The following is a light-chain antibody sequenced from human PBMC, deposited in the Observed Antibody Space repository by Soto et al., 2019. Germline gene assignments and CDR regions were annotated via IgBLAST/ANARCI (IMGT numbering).Light chain of an antibody. CDR3: QQANSFPLT. CDR2: AAS. CDR1: QGISGW. Sequence: DIQITQSPSSVSASVGDRVTITCRASQGISGWLAWSQQKPGEAPNLLIYAASSLQSGVPSRFRGSGSGTDFKLTISSLQPEDFATYYCQQANSFPLTFGGGTKVQIK. J-gene: IGKJ4*01. V-gene: IGKV1-12*01.